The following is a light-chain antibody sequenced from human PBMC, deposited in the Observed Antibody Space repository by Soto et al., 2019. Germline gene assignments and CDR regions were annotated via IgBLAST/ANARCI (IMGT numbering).Light chain of an antibody. V-gene: IGLV2-11*01. CDR3: CSYTGSSTFRVL. J-gene: IGLJ2*01. CDR1: SSDVGDYNY. CDR2: DVA. Sequence: QSVLTQPHSVSGSPGQSVTISCTGTSSDVGDYNYVSWYQQHPGKAPKLMIYDVAKRPSGVPDRFSGSKSGNTASLTISGLQAADEADYYCCSYTGSSTFRVLFGGGTQLTVL.